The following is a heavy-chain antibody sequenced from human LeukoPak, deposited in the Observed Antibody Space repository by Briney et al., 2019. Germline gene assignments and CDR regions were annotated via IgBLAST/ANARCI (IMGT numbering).Heavy chain of an antibody. Sequence: SETLTLTCTVSGASVRSDHWNWIRQPPGKGLEWIAYMHGSGSPNYNPSLASRLTLSVDATENLLSLKLTSVTAADTAVYFCARDLSVNAFGIWGQGTLVTVSS. CDR1: GASVRSDH. V-gene: IGHV4-59*02. CDR3: ARDLSVNAFGI. D-gene: IGHD2/OR15-2a*01. J-gene: IGHJ3*02. CDR2: MHGSGSP.